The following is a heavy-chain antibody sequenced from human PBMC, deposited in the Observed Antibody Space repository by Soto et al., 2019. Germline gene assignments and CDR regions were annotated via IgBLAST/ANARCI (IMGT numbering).Heavy chain of an antibody. V-gene: IGHV5-51*01. CDR2: IYPGDSDT. J-gene: IGHJ4*02. Sequence: PGESLKISCKGSGYSFTSYWIGWVRQMPGKGLEWMGIIYPGDSDTRYSPSFQGQVTISADKSISTAYLQWSSLKASDTAMYSFLESPPQNQYYFDYWGQGTLVTVSS. CDR1: GYSFTSYW. CDR3: LESPPQNQYYFDY. D-gene: IGHD3-3*01.